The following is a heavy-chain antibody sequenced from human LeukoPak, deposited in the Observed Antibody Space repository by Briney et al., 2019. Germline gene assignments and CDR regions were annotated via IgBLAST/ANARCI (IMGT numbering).Heavy chain of an antibody. V-gene: IGHV3-53*01. CDR3: ARDSETVFGVVSTSGMDV. CDR2: IYSGGST. CDR1: GFTVSSNY. J-gene: IGHJ6*02. D-gene: IGHD3-3*01. Sequence: GGSLRLSCAASGFTVSSNYMSWVRQAPGKGLEWVSVIYSGGSTYYADSVKGRFTISRDNSKNTLYLQMNSLRAEDTAVYYCARDSETVFGVVSTSGMDVWGQGTTVTVSS.